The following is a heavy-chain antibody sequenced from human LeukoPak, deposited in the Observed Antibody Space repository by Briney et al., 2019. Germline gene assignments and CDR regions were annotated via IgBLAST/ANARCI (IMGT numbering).Heavy chain of an antibody. D-gene: IGHD1-26*01. CDR1: GFTFSSYG. Sequence: GESLRLSCAASGFTFSSYGMHWVRQAPGKGLEWVAVISYDGSNKYYADSVKGRFTISRDNSKNTLYLQMNSLRAEDTAVYYCANGGRAHYYYYGMDVWGQGTTVTVSS. J-gene: IGHJ6*02. V-gene: IGHV3-30*18. CDR2: ISYDGSNK. CDR3: ANGGRAHYYYYGMDV.